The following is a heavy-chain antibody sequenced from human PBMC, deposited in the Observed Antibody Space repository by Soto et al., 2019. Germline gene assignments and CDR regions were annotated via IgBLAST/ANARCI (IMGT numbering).Heavy chain of an antibody. CDR3: AKDRTPGWFGELLFPGY. V-gene: IGHV3-23*01. D-gene: IGHD3-10*01. CDR1: GFTFSSYA. CDR2: ISGSGGST. J-gene: IGHJ4*02. Sequence: GGSLRLSCAASGFTFSSYAMSWVRQAPGKGLEWVSAISGSGGSTYYADSVKGRFTISRDNSKNTLYLQMNSLRAEDTAVYYCAKDRTPGWFGELLFPGYWGQGTLVTVSS.